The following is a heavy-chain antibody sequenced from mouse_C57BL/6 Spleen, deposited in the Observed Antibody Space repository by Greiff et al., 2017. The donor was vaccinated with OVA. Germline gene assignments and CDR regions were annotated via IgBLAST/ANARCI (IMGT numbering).Heavy chain of an antibody. D-gene: IGHD2-1*01. CDR2: ISDGGSYT. V-gene: IGHV5-4*01. CDR1: GFTFSSYA. J-gene: IGHJ2*01. CDR3: ARDEGNYVYYFDY. Sequence: EVQLVESGGGLVKPGGSLKLSCAASGFTFSSYAMSWVRQTPEKRLEWVATISDGGSYTYYPDNVKGRFTISRDNAKNNLYLQMSHLKTEDTAMYYCARDEGNYVYYFDYWGQGTTLTVSS.